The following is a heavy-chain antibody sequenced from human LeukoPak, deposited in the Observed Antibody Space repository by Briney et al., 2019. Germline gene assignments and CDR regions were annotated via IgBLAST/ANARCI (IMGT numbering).Heavy chain of an antibody. V-gene: IGHV3-30*03. CDR3: ARDPNVVIVSASCFDY. Sequence: PGGSLRLSCAASGFSFSHFGMHWVRQAPGKGLEWVAVISHDGTKKYSADSVKGRFTISRDNSKNTLYLQMNTLIADDTAVYYCARDPNVVIVSASCFDYWGQGTLVTVSS. CDR1: GFSFSHFG. CDR2: ISHDGTKK. J-gene: IGHJ4*02. D-gene: IGHD2-15*01.